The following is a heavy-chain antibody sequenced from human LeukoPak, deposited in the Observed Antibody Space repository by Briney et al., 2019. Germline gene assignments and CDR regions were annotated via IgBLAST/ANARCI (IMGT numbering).Heavy chain of an antibody. V-gene: IGHV5-51*01. Sequence: GESLNISCKGSGYSFTSYWIGWVRQMPGKGLEWMRIIYTGESDTRYSPSFQGQVTISVDKYISTAYLQWSSLKASDTAMYYCGTHGWNDWGYWGQGTLVTVSS. J-gene: IGHJ4*02. CDR2: IYTGESDT. CDR1: GYSFTSYW. D-gene: IGHD1-1*01. CDR3: GTHGWNDWGY.